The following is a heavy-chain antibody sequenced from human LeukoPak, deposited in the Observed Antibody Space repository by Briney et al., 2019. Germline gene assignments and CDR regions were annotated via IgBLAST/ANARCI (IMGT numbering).Heavy chain of an antibody. J-gene: IGHJ4*02. Sequence: SETLSLTCAVYGGSFSGYYWSWIRQPPGKGLEWIGEINHSGSTNYNPSLKGRVTISVDTSKNQFSLKLSSVTAADTAVYYCASGPLYYYGSGSYWYWGQGTLVTVSS. CDR3: ASGPLYYYGSGSYWY. D-gene: IGHD3-10*01. V-gene: IGHV4-34*01. CDR1: GGSFSGYY. CDR2: INHSGST.